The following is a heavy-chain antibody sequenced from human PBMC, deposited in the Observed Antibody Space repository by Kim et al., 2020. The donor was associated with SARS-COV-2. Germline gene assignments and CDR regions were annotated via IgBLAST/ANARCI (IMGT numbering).Heavy chain of an antibody. CDR1: GFTFRDYA. V-gene: IGHV3-33*08. CDR3: ARAADGEQYENHVYMDV. D-gene: IGHD7-27*01. CDR2: IWFDGSDT. Sequence: GGSLRLSCALSGFTFRDYAMHWVRQAPGKGLEWVAVIWFDGSDTYYVDSMRGRLTISRDNSKNTLDLQMNSLRAEDTAVYYCARAADGEQYENHVYMDVWGKGTTVTVSS. J-gene: IGHJ6*03.